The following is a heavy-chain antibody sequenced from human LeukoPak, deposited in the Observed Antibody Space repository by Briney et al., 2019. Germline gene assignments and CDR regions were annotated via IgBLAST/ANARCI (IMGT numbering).Heavy chain of an antibody. CDR3: ARYHSTWALNY. V-gene: IGHV4-39*01. CDR2: IYYSGST. D-gene: IGHD2-2*01. CDR1: GASINSITYY. J-gene: IGHJ4*02. Sequence: SETLSLTCTVSGASINSITYYWGWIRQPPGKGLEWIGSIYYSGSTYYTTSLKSRVTISIDTSKNQFSLKLTSVTAADTAVYYCARYHSTWALNYWGQGILVTVSS.